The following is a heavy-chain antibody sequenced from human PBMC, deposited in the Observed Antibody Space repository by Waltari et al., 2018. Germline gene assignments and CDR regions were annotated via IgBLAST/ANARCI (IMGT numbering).Heavy chain of an antibody. J-gene: IGHJ4*02. D-gene: IGHD1-7*01. V-gene: IGHV4-4*02. Sequence: QVQLQESGPGLVKPSGTLSLTCAVSGGSISSSNWWSWVRQPPGKGLEGMGEIYHSGSTNYNPSLKSRVTISVDTSKNQFSLKLSSVTAADTAVYYCARGLGITGTPFDYWGQGTLVTVSS. CDR2: IYHSGST. CDR1: GGSISSSNW. CDR3: ARGLGITGTPFDY.